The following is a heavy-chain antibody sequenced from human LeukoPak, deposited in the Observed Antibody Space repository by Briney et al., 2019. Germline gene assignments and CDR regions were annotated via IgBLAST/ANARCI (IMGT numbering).Heavy chain of an antibody. CDR1: GFTFSSYA. Sequence: PGGSLRLSCAASGFTFSSYAMSWFRQAPGKGLQWVSSISGSGGSTYYADSVKGRFTISSDNSKNTLYLQMNSLRAEDTAVYYCAKELQSTRLPLDYWGQGTLVTVSS. J-gene: IGHJ4*02. V-gene: IGHV3-23*01. CDR3: AKELQSTRLPLDY. CDR2: ISGSGGST. D-gene: IGHD4-11*01.